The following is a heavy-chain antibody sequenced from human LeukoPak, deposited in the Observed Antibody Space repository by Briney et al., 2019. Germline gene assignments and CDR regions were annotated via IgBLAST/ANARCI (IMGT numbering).Heavy chain of an antibody. J-gene: IGHJ4*02. Sequence: PGGSLRLSCAASGFTFSSYWMSWVRQAPGKGLEWVATIKTDGSDKYYVDSVKGRFTISRDNAKNSLYLQMNSLSAEDTAVYHCARDLVKWDEAGQNGDYWGQGTLVTVSS. CDR3: ARDLVKWDEAGQNGDY. V-gene: IGHV3-7*01. D-gene: IGHD1-26*01. CDR2: IKTDGSDK. CDR1: GFTFSSYW.